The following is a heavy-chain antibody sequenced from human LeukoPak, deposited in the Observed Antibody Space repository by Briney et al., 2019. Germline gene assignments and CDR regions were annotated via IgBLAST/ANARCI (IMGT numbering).Heavy chain of an antibody. V-gene: IGHV1-69*06. J-gene: IGHJ4*02. Sequence: GASVKVSCKASGGTFSSYAISWVRQAPGQGLEWMGGIIPIFGTANYAQKFQGRVTITADKSTSTAYMELSSLRSEDTAVYYCARVETARTYGSGSYEDYWGQGTLVTVSS. CDR3: ARVETARTYGSGSYEDY. CDR2: IIPIFGTA. CDR1: GGTFSSYA. D-gene: IGHD3-10*01.